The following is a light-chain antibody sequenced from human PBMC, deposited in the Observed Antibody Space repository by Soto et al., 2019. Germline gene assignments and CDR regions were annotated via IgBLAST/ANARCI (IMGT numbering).Light chain of an antibody. CDR3: QQYNNWPRT. Sequence: EIVMTQYPATLSVSPGETATLSCRASQSVSGDLAWYQQRPGQAPRLLIYRASSRASDIPARFSGSGSGTEFTLIIRSLQSEDFAFYYCQQYNNWPRTFGLGTKVDIK. CDR1: QSVSGD. CDR2: RAS. J-gene: IGKJ1*01. V-gene: IGKV3-15*01.